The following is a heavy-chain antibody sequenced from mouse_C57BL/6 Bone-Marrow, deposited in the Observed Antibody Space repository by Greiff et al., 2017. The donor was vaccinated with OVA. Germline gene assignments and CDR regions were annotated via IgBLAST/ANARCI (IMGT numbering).Heavy chain of an antibody. CDR1: GFTFSDYY. CDR3: ARITTVVARNWYFDV. V-gene: IGHV5-16*01. D-gene: IGHD1-1*01. Sequence: EVMLVESEGGLVQPGSSMKLSCTASGFTFSDYYMAWVRQVPEKGLEWVANINYDGGSTYYLDSLKSRFIISRDNAKNILYLQMSSLKSEDTATYYCARITTVVARNWYFDVWGTGTTVTVSS. J-gene: IGHJ1*03. CDR2: INYDGGST.